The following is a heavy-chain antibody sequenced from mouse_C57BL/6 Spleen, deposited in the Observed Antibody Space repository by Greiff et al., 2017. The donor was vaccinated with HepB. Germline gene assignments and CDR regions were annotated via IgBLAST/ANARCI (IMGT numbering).Heavy chain of an antibody. V-gene: IGHV1-50*01. CDR3: ARRGIYYGNYDFDY. J-gene: IGHJ2*01. Sequence: QVQLQQSGAELVKPGASVKLSCKASGYTFTSYWMQWVKQRPGQGLAWIGEIDPSDSYTNYNQKFKGKATLTVDTSSSTAYMQLSSLTSEDSAVYYCARRGIYYGNYDFDYWGQGTTLTVSS. CDR2: IDPSDSYT. CDR1: GYTFTSYW. D-gene: IGHD2-1*01.